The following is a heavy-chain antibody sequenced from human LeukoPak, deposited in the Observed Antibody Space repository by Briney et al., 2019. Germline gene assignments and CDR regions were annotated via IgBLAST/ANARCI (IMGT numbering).Heavy chain of an antibody. CDR3: AREGVLLWFGEADNAFDI. CDR1: GFTFSSYW. V-gene: IGHV3-7*03. Sequence: GGSLRLSCVASGFTFSSYWMSWVRQAPGKGLEWVANIKQDGSEKYYVDSVKGRFTISRDNAKNSLYLQMNSLRAEDAALYYCAREGVLLWFGEADNAFDIWGQGTMVTVSS. CDR2: IKQDGSEK. D-gene: IGHD3-10*01. J-gene: IGHJ3*02.